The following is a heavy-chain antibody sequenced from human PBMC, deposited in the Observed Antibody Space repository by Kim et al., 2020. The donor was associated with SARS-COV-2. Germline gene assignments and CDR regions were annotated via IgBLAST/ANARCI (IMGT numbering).Heavy chain of an antibody. CDR2: ISSSSSYT. Sequence: GGSLRLSCAASGFTFSDYYMSWIRQAPGKGLEWVSYISSSSSYTNYADSVKGRFTISRDNAKNSLYLQMNSLRAEDTAVYYCARESEDSSGYDYYYYGMDVWGQGTTVTVSS. V-gene: IGHV3-11*05. J-gene: IGHJ6*02. D-gene: IGHD6-19*01. CDR3: ARESEDSSGYDYYYYGMDV. CDR1: GFTFSDYY.